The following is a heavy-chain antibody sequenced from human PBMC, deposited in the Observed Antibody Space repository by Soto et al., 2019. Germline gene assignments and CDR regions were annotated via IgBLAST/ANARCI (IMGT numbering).Heavy chain of an antibody. CDR1: GYSINGDYY. D-gene: IGHD3-10*01. CDR3: AKKGYYPSGKINLFDS. V-gene: IGHV4-38-2*01. J-gene: IGHJ4*02. CDR2: VDHSGRT. Sequence: SETLSLTCAVSGYSINGDYYWGWIRQPPGKGLEWIGSVDHSGRTYYSPSLRSRLTIFIDTSKNQFSLRLTSVTAADTAMYFCAKKGYYPSGKINLFDSWGPGTLVTFSS.